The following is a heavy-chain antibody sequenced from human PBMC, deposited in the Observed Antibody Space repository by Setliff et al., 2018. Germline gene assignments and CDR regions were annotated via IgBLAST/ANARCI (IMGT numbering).Heavy chain of an antibody. V-gene: IGHV3-7*03. J-gene: IGHJ4*02. CDR3: ARWLRWSFDY. D-gene: IGHD4-17*01. CDR2: IKQDGSDK. CDR1: GFTFNSFW. Sequence: PGGSLRLSCAASGFTFNSFWMGWVRQAPGKGLEWVANIKQDGSDKYYVDSAKGRFTISRDNARNSLYLQMDSLRADDTAVYYCARWLRWSFDYWGQGTLVTV.